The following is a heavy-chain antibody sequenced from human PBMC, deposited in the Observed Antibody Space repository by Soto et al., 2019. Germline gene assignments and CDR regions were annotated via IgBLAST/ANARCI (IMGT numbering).Heavy chain of an antibody. CDR2: ISYDGSLQ. D-gene: IGHD5-18*01. J-gene: IGHJ4*02. Sequence: QAQLVESGGGVVQPGRSLRLSCAASGFAFSSYGMHWVRQAPGTGLEWVAVISYDGSLQHYADSVKGRFTISRDNSKNMVLLQRSSLRAEDTAVDNCVSDRGYGHASVPYSWGQGTLVSVSS. CDR3: VSDRGYGHASVPYS. CDR1: GFAFSSYG. V-gene: IGHV3-30*03.